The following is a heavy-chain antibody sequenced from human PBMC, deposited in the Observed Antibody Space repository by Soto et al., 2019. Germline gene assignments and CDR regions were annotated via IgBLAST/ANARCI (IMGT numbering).Heavy chain of an antibody. CDR3: ITEGPFVGEVAY. Sequence: EVQLVQSGGGLIKPGGSLRLSCAASGFTLSNVWLNWVRQAPGKGLEWVGRIKSKSDGGTTDYAAPVKGRFSISREDSKNTLYLQMNSLKTEDTAVYYCITEGPFVGEVAYWGQGTLVTVSS. J-gene: IGHJ4*02. CDR1: GFTLSNVW. D-gene: IGHD2-15*01. V-gene: IGHV3-15*07. CDR2: IKSKSDGGTT.